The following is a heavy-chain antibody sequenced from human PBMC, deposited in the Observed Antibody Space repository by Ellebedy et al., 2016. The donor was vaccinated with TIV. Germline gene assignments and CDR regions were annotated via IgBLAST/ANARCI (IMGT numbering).Heavy chain of an antibody. D-gene: IGHD4-17*01. CDR1: GYSFTSYW. Sequence: GESLKISXQGSGYSFTSYWIGWVRQMPGKGLEWMGIINPSGGSTSYAQKFQGRVTMTRDTSTSTVYMELSCLRSEDTAVYYCAREWVTVTPYYYGMDVWGQGTTVTVSS. J-gene: IGHJ6*02. CDR3: AREWVTVTPYYYGMDV. CDR2: INPSGGST. V-gene: IGHV1-46*01.